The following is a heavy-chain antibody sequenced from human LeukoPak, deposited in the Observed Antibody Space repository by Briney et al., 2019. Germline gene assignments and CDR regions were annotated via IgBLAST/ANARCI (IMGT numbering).Heavy chain of an antibody. V-gene: IGHV4-39*07. J-gene: IGHJ6*03. CDR2: IYYSGST. CDR1: GGSISSSSYY. Sequence: SETLSLTCTVSGGSISSSSYYWGWIRQPPGKGLEWIGSIYYSGSTYYNPSLKSRVTISVDTSKNQFSLKLSSVTAADTAVYYCARDSYYYYYMDVWGKGTTVTVSS. CDR3: ARDSYYYYYMDV.